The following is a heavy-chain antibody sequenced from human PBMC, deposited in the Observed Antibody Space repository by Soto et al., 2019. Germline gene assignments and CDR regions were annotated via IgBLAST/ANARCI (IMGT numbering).Heavy chain of an antibody. D-gene: IGHD3-22*01. CDR1: GGSFSGYY. CDR2: MNHSGST. Sequence: SETLSLTCVVYGGSFSGYYWSWIRQPPGKGLEWIAEMNHSGSTNYNPSLKSRVTISVDTSKNQFSLKLSSVTAADTAVYYCAREMGGYYDSSGPTTLWGQGTLVTVSS. J-gene: IGHJ4*02. CDR3: AREMGGYYDSSGPTTL. V-gene: IGHV4-34*01.